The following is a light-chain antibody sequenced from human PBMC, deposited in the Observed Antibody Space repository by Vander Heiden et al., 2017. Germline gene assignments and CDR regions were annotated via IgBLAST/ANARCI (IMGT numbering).Light chain of an antibody. J-gene: IGKJ4*01. CDR2: EAS. CDR3: QQEDNLPFT. V-gene: IGKV1-33*01. CDR1: QDSSNY. Sequence: DIQTTQSPSSLSASVGDRITITFQASQDSSNYLNWYQQKPGKGPKLLIYEASNLETGVPSRFSGSGSGTDFTFTISSLQPEDIATYYCQQEDNLPFTFGGGTKVEIK.